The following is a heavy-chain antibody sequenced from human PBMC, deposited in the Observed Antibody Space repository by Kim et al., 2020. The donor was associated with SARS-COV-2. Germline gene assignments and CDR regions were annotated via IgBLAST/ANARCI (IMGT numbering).Heavy chain of an antibody. CDR3: ARGLGPDYYGSGSYYSSYDY. D-gene: IGHD3-10*01. J-gene: IGHJ4*02. Sequence: RFTISRDNAKNSVYLQMNSLRAEDTAVYYCARGLGPDYYGSGSYYSSYDYWGQGTLVTVSS. V-gene: IGHV3-11*06.